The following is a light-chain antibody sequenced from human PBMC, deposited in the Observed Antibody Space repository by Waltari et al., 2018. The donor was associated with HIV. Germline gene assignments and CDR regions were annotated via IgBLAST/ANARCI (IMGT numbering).Light chain of an antibody. Sequence: QFALTQPASVSGSPGQSITISCTGTSIDVGGFNFFSWYQQHPGKAPKLMIYDVSNRPSGVSNRFSGSKSGNTASLTISGLRAEDEADYYCSSYTSSSTWVFGGGTKLTVL. CDR1: SIDVGGFNF. CDR2: DVS. J-gene: IGLJ3*02. CDR3: SSYTSSSTWV. V-gene: IGLV2-14*01.